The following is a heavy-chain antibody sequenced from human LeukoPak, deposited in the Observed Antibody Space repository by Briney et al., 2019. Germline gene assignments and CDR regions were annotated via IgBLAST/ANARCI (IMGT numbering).Heavy chain of an antibody. Sequence: PGGSLRLSCAASQFTFSSSGMAWVRQSPEKGLEWVSAITGNGSTTYYADSVKGRFTISRDNSKSTVSLKMTSQRAEDTVIYYCAKMQGYFDYWGQGALVTVSS. V-gene: IGHV3-23*01. CDR3: AKMQGYFDY. CDR1: QFTFSSSG. J-gene: IGHJ4*02. CDR2: ITGNGSTT.